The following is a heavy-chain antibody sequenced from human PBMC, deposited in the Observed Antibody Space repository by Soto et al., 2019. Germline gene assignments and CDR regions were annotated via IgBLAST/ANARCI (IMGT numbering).Heavy chain of an antibody. CDR1: GDSISSSHHY. J-gene: IGHJ4*02. D-gene: IGHD3-16*01. CDR3: ARHGAWAPLD. V-gene: IGHV4-39*01. CDR2: TYYRGST. Sequence: QLQLQESGPGLVMPSETLSLTCTVSGDSISSSHHYWAWVRQPPGKGLEWIVSTYYRGSTFYSPSLRGRVTTSVDTSTNQLSLKLKSVTAADTAVYFCARHGAWAPLDWGQGTLVTVSS.